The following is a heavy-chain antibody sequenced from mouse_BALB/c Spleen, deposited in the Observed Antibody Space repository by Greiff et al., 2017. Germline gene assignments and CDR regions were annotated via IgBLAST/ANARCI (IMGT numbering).Heavy chain of an antibody. CDR1: GYAFTNYW. D-gene: IGHD1-2*01. CDR2: IYPGSGNT. CDR3: ARSEGYGFAY. V-gene: IGHV1-63*01. J-gene: IGHJ3*01. Sequence: VKVVESGAELVRPGTSVKISCKASGYAFTNYWLGWVKQRPGHGLEWIGDIYPGSGNTYYNEKFKGKATLTADKSSSTAYMQLSSLTSEDSAVYFCARSEGYGFAYWGQGTLVTVSA.